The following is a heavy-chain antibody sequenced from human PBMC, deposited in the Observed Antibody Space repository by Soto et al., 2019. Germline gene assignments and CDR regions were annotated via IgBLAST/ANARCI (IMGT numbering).Heavy chain of an antibody. CDR1: GFTFSSYA. CDR3: AKGEDGYNYFSDY. V-gene: IGHV3-23*01. J-gene: IGHJ4*02. CDR2: ISGSGGST. Sequence: EVQLLESGGGLVQPGGSLRLSCAASGFTFSSYAMSWVRQAPGKGLEWVSAISGSGGSTYYADSVKGRFTISRDNSKNTLYLEMNSLRAEDTAVYYCAKGEDGYNYFSDYWGQGTLVTVSS. D-gene: IGHD5-12*01.